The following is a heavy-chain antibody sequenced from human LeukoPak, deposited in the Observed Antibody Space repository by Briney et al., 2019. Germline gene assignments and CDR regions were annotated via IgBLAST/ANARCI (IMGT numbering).Heavy chain of an antibody. CDR1: GGSITSYY. CDR3: AGSGGSGTYYDGSFDY. D-gene: IGHD1-26*01. V-gene: IGHV4-4*07. J-gene: IGHJ4*02. Sequence: PSETLSLTCSVPGGSITSYYWSWIRQAAGKGLEWIGRIYTSGSTAYNPSLKSRVTMSVDTSKNQFSLKLYSLTAADTAVYYCAGSGGSGTYYDGSFDYWDQGTLVTVSS. CDR2: IYTSGST.